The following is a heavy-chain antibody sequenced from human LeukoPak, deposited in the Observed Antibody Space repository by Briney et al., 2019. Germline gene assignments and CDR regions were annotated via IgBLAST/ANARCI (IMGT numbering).Heavy chain of an antibody. CDR2: FNPEDGET. CDR1: GYTLTELS. D-gene: IGHD4-17*01. CDR3: ATDGAGDYLNH. V-gene: IGHV1-24*01. Sequence: ASVKVSCKVSGYTLTELSMHWVRQAPGQGLEWMGGFNPEDGETFYAQKFQGRVNMTEDTSTDTAYMELSSLSYDDTAVYYCATDGAGDYLNHWGQGTLVTVSS. J-gene: IGHJ4*02.